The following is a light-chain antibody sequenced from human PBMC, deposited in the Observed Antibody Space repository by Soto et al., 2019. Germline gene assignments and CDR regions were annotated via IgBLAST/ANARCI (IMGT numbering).Light chain of an antibody. J-gene: IGKJ1*01. CDR2: GAS. CDR1: QSVSSN. Sequence: QTPVTLRWSPGERATLSCRASQSVSSNLAWYQQKPGQAPRLLIYGASTRATGIPARFSGSGSGTEFTLTISSLQSEDFSGYVCQQYNNWTPWTFGQGSMV. V-gene: IGKV3-15*01. CDR3: QQYNNWTPWT.